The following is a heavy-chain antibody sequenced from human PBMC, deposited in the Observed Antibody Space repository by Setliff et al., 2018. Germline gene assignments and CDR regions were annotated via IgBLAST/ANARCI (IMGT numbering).Heavy chain of an antibody. CDR1: GDSISSGNW. CDR2: IYHSGST. Sequence: SETLSLTCAVSGDSISSGNWWSWVRQPPEKGLEWIGEIYHSGSTNYNPSLKSRVTISVDKSKNQFSLKLNSVTGADTAVYYCARVTGFSYMDVWGKGTTVTVSS. D-gene: IGHD3-3*01. J-gene: IGHJ6*03. CDR3: ARVTGFSYMDV. V-gene: IGHV4-4*02.